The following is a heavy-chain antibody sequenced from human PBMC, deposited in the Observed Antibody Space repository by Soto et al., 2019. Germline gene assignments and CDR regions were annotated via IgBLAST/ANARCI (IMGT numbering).Heavy chain of an antibody. Sequence: QVQLVQSGAEVKKPGTSVKLSCKASGYTFINYYIHWVRQAPGQGLEWMGIFNPTSGSTNYAQKFQGRVTLTMDTSTRTVYMELSSLRFDDTAVYYCARDLAAGDYWGQGTLVTVSS. D-gene: IGHD6-13*01. J-gene: IGHJ4*02. CDR3: ARDLAAGDY. CDR1: GYTFINYY. CDR2: FNPTSGST. V-gene: IGHV1-46*01.